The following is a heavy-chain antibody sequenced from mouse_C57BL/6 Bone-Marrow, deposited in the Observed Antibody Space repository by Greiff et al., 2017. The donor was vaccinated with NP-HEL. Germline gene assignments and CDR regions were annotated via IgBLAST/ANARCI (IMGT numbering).Heavy chain of an antibody. V-gene: IGHV3-8*01. D-gene: IGHD4-1*02. CDR1: GDSITSYY. Sequence: EVKLQESGPGLAKPSQTLSLTCSVTGDSITSYYWNWIRKFPGNKLEYMGYISYSGSTYYNPSLKSRISITRDTSKNQYYLQLNSVTTEDTATYYCARWNWATGTWYFDYWGQGTTLTVSS. J-gene: IGHJ2*01. CDR2: ISYSGST. CDR3: ARWNWATGTWYFDY.